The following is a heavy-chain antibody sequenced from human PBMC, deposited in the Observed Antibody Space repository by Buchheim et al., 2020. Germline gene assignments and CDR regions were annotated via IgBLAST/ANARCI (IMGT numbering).Heavy chain of an antibody. D-gene: IGHD3-22*01. CDR2: INHSGST. J-gene: IGHJ6*02. Sequence: QVQLQQWGAGLLKPSETLSLTCAVYGGSFSGYYWSWIRQPPGKGLEWIGEINHSGSTNYNPSLKSRVTISVDTSKNQFSLKLSSVTAADTAVYYCARGFGYYDSSGYPLFYYYGMDVWGQVTT. CDR1: GGSFSGYY. CDR3: ARGFGYYDSSGYPLFYYYGMDV. V-gene: IGHV4-34*01.